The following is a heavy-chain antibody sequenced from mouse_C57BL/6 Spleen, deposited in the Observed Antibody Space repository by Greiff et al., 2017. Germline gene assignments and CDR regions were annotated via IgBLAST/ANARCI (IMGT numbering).Heavy chain of an antibody. J-gene: IGHJ3*01. CDR1: GYAFTNYL. V-gene: IGHV1-54*01. CDR2: INPGSGGT. D-gene: IGHD2-4*01. Sequence: VQLQQSGAELVRPGTSVKVSCKASGYAFTNYLIEWVKQRPGQGLEWIGVINPGSGGTNYNEKFKGKATLTADKSSSTAYMQLSSLTSEDSAVYFCARGYDYDGGFAYWGQGTLVTVSA. CDR3: ARGYDYDGGFAY.